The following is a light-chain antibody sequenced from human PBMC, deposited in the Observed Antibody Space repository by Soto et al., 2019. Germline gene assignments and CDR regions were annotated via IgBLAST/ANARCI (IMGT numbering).Light chain of an antibody. CDR2: KAS. V-gene: IGKV1-5*03. CDR1: QGLSGW. Sequence: DIQMTQSPSTLSASVGDRVTITCRASQGLSGWLAWFQQKPGGAPKLHIYKASILQSGVPSRFSGSGSGTDFTLTISGLQPDDFATYYCQQYTGYPWTFGQGTNVEIK. CDR3: QQYTGYPWT. J-gene: IGKJ1*01.